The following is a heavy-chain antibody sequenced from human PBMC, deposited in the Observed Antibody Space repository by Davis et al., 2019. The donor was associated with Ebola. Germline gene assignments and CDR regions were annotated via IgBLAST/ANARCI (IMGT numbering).Heavy chain of an antibody. CDR3: ARAIVYSSSSVDY. J-gene: IGHJ4*02. CDR2: INTYTGTP. V-gene: IGHV7-4-1*02. CDR1: GYTFSNYA. D-gene: IGHD6-6*01. Sequence: ASVKVSCKASGYTFSNYAMNWVRQAPGQGLEWVGWINTYTGTPTYAQDFKGRFVFSLDTSVSTTYLQIISLKAEDTAVYYCARAIVYSSSSVDYWGQGTLVTVSS.